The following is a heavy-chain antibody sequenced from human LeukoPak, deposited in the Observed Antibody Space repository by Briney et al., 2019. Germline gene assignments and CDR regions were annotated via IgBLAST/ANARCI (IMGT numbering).Heavy chain of an antibody. D-gene: IGHD5-18*01. V-gene: IGHV3-30*02. CDR3: AKERDTAMVTIDY. CDR1: GFTFSSYG. J-gene: IGHJ4*02. Sequence: GCLRLSCAASGFTFSSYGMHWVRQAPGKGLEWVAFIRYDGSNKYYADSVKGRFTISRDNSKNTLYLKMNSLRAEDTAVYYCAKERDTAMVTIDYWGQGTLVTVSS. CDR2: IRYDGSNK.